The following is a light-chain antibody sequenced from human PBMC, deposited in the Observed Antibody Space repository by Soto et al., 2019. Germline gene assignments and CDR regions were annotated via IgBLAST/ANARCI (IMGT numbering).Light chain of an antibody. CDR2: EVS. J-gene: IGLJ1*01. CDR1: SGDVGGYNY. Sequence: QSALTQPASVSVSPGESVTISCTGTSGDVGGYNYVSWYQQHPGKAPKLMIYEVSNRPSGVSNRFSGSKSGNTASLTISGLQAEDEADYYCSSSTSSSTPVFGTGPKPTV. V-gene: IGLV2-14*01. CDR3: SSSTSSSTPV.